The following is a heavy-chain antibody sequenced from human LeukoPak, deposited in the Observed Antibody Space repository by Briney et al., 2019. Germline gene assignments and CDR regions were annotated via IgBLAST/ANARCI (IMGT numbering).Heavy chain of an antibody. CDR2: IHTSGST. J-gene: IGHJ4*02. CDR3: ARRDISSGWSFDY. CDR1: GGSISNYH. V-gene: IGHV4-4*07. D-gene: IGHD6-19*01. Sequence: VKPSETLSLTCTVSGGSISNYHWSWIRQPAGKGLEWIGQIHTSGSTNYNPPLKSRVSTSIDTTEDQVSLTIRSVTAADTAFYYCARRDISSGWSFDYWGQGTLVTVSS.